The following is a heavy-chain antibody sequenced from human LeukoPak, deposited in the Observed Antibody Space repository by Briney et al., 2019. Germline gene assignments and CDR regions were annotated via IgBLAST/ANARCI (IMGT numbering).Heavy chain of an antibody. CDR2: ISGSGGTT. CDR1: GFTFSSYA. CDR3: AKTEGRGTTVAQRPNDY. V-gene: IGHV3-23*01. D-gene: IGHD4-23*01. Sequence: PGGSLRLSCAASGFTFSSYAMTWVRQAPGKGLEWVSVISGSGGTTNYADSVKGRFTISRDNSKNTLYLQMNSLRAEDTAVYYCAKTEGRGTTVAQRPNDYWGQGTLVTVSS. J-gene: IGHJ4*02.